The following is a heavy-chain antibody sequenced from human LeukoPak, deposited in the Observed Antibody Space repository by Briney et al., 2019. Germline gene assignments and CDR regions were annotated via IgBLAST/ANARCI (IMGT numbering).Heavy chain of an antibody. CDR3: ALGRYCSGGSCHSD. D-gene: IGHD2-15*01. CDR2: ISSSGSTI. V-gene: IGHV3-48*03. CDR1: GFTFSSYE. J-gene: IGHJ4*02. Sequence: GGSLRLSCAASGFTFSSYEMNWVRQAPGKGLEWVSYISSSGSTIYYADSVKGRFTISRDNAKNSLYLQMNSLRAEDTAVYYCALGRYCSGGSCHSDWGQGTLVTVSS.